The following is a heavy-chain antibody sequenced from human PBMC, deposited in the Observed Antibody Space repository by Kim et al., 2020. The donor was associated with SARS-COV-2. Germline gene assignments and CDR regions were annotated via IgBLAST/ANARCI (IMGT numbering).Heavy chain of an antibody. CDR3: ARDRVGAATRGVYYYG. D-gene: IGHD2-15*01. Sequence: SETLSLTCTVSGGSVSSGSYYWSWIRQPPGKGLEWIGYIYYSGSTNYNPSLKSRVTISVDTSKNQFSLKLSSVTAADTAVFYCARDRVGAATRGVYYYG. V-gene: IGHV4-61*01. CDR2: IYYSGST. CDR1: GGSVSSGSYY. J-gene: IGHJ6*01.